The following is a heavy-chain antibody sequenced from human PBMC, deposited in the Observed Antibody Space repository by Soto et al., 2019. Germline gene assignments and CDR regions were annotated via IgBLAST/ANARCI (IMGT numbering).Heavy chain of an antibody. CDR1: GYNLREYG. Sequence: QVQLVQSGVEVKKPGASVKVSCTAYGYNLREYGVSWLRQAPGLGFEWMGWISGDNVNRRSSQKFQDRLTMTTDTCTSTASLELRSLRSDDTALYYCGREGQQLAQERFFQFNGVDVWGQGTSVTVSS. CDR3: GREGQQLAQERFFQFNGVDV. D-gene: IGHD6-13*01. J-gene: IGHJ6*02. V-gene: IGHV1-18*01. CDR2: ISGDNVNR.